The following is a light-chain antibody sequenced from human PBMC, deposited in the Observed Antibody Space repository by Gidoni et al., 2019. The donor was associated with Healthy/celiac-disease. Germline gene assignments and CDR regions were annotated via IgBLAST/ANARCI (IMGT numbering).Light chain of an antibody. CDR3: AAWDDSLSGLNWV. V-gene: IGLV1-47*01. Sequence: QSVLTQPPSASGTPGQRVPISCSGSSSNLGSNYVYWYQQLPGTAPKLRIYRNNQRPSGVPDRFSGSKSGTSASLAISGLRSEDEADYYCAAWDDSLSGLNWVFGGGTKLTVL. CDR2: RNN. CDR1: SSNLGSNY. J-gene: IGLJ3*02.